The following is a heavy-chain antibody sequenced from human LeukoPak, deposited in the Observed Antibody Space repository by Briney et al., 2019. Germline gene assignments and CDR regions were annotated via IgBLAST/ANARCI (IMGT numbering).Heavy chain of an antibody. CDR1: GGSISSGSYY. V-gene: IGHV4-61*02. CDR2: IYTSGST. Sequence: SQTLSLTCTVSGGSISSGSYYWSWIRQPAGKGLEWIGRIYTSGSTNYNPSLKSRVTISVDTSKNQFSLKLSSVTAADTAVYYCEKDADGRVGLDWGQGTLVTVSS. CDR3: EKDADGRVGLD. J-gene: IGHJ4*02. D-gene: IGHD1-26*01.